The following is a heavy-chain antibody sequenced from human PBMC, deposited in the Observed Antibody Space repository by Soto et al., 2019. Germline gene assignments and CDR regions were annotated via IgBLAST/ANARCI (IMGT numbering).Heavy chain of an antibody. CDR1: GYTLTELS. V-gene: IGHV1-24*01. J-gene: IGHJ3*02. CDR3: ATVYGIAVAGGDAFDI. D-gene: IGHD6-19*01. CDR2: FDPEDGET. Sequence: ASVKVSCKVSGYTLTELSMHWVRQAPGKGLEWTGGFDPEDGETIYAQKFQGRVTMTEDTSTDTAYMELSSLRSEDTAVYYCATVYGIAVAGGDAFDIWGQGTMVTVSS.